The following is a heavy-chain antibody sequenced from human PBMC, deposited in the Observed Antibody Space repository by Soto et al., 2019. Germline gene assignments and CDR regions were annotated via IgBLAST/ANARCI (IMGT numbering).Heavy chain of an antibody. Sequence: DVQVVESGGGLVQPGGSLRLSCVGSGFNISSNFINWVRQAPGRGLEWVSVIFSGGDTYYVDSVKGRFTISRDSSKNTVYLQMTSLRVEDTGLYYCARGIGRPPGEWGQGTLVTVSS. CDR2: IFSGGDT. CDR3: ARGIGRPPGE. J-gene: IGHJ4*02. D-gene: IGHD3-3*02. V-gene: IGHV3-66*01. CDR1: GFNISSNF.